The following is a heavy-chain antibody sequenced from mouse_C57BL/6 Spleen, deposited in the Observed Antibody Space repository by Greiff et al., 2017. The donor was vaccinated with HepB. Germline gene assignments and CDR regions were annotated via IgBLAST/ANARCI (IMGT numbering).Heavy chain of an antibody. D-gene: IGHD1-2*01. V-gene: IGHV1-18*01. CDR3: ARGVTTAYYFDY. CDR1: GYTFTDYN. CDR2: INPNNGGT. Sequence: EVQLQQSGPELVKPGASVKIPCKASGYTFTDYNMDWVKQSHGKSLEWIGDINPNNGGTIYNQKFKAKATLTVDKSSSTAYMELRSLTSEDTAVYYCARGVTTAYYFDYWGQGTTLTVSS. J-gene: IGHJ2*01.